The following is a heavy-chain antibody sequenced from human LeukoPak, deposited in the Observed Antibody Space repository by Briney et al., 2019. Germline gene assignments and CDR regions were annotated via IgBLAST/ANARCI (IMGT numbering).Heavy chain of an antibody. D-gene: IGHD3-22*01. J-gene: IGHJ4*02. CDR3: ASSYYYDSSGYYSDY. V-gene: IGHV1-2*02. CDR2: ISPNSGGT. CDR1: GYTFIAYY. Sequence: ASVKVSCKASGYTFIAYYLYWVRQAPGQGLELMGWISPNSGGTKYAQNFQGRVTMTRDTSISTVYMELSRLSYNDTAVYYCASSYYYDSSGYYSDYWGQGTLVTVSS.